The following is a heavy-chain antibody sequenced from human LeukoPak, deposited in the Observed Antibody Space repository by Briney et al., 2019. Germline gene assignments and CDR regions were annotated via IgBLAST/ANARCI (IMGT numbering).Heavy chain of an antibody. J-gene: IGHJ6*03. CDR3: AGGVATVSDYYYYYYMDV. CDR2: IIPIFGTA. CDR1: GGTFSSYA. Sequence: SVKVSRKASGGTFSSYAISWVRQAPGQGLEWMGGIIPIFGTANYAQKFQGRVTITADESTSTAYMELSSLRSEDTAVYYCAGGVATVSDYYYYYYMDVWGKGTTVTVSS. D-gene: IGHD4-17*01. V-gene: IGHV1-69*13.